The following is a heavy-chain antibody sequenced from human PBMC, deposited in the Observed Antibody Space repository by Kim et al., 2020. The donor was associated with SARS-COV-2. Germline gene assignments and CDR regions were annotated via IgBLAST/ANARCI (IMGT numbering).Heavy chain of an antibody. CDR2: ISGDGGST. J-gene: IGHJ6*02. CDR1: GFTFDDYA. D-gene: IGHD3-22*01. CDR3: AKDISHPSSGYYYDPHGYYYYYGMDV. Sequence: GGSLRLSCAASGFTFDDYAMHWVRQAPGKGLEWVSLISGDGGSTYYADSVKGRFTISRDNSKNSLYLQMNSLRTEDTALYYCAKDISHPSSGYYYDPHGYYYYYGMDVWGQGTTVTVSS. V-gene: IGHV3-43*02.